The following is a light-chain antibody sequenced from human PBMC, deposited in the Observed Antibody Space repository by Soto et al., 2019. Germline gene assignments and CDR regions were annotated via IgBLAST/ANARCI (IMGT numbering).Light chain of an antibody. Sequence: EIVLTQSPGTLSLSPGERATLSCRASQSVSNNYLGWYQQKPGQAPRLLVDGASRRATGIPDRFSGSGSGTDFTLTISGLEAEDFAVYYCQQYGNSLPWTFGQGTKVEIK. CDR3: QQYGNSLPWT. CDR2: GAS. CDR1: QSVSNNY. V-gene: IGKV3-20*01. J-gene: IGKJ1*01.